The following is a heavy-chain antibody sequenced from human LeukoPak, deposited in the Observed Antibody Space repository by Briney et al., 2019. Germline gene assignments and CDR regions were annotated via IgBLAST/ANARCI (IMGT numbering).Heavy chain of an antibody. CDR2: IKQDGSDK. D-gene: IGHD3-9*01. J-gene: IGHJ6*03. CDR3: AREYYDILTGYYSNYYYYMDV. Sequence: PGGSLRLSCAASGFTFTTYWMSWVRQAPGKGLEWVANIKQDGSDKYYVDSVKGRFTISRDNAKNSLYLQMNSLRAEDTAVYYCAREYYDILTGYYSNYYYYMDVWGKGTTVTISS. V-gene: IGHV3-7*01. CDR1: GFTFTTYW.